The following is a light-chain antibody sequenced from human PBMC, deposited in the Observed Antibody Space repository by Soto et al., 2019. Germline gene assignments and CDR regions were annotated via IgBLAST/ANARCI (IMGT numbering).Light chain of an antibody. V-gene: IGKV1-5*03. CDR2: EAS. CDR3: QQYKSYWT. Sequence: DIQMTQSPATLSASVGDSVTITCRASQSITNWLAWYQLKPGKAPKLLIHEASNLHSGVSSRFTGSGSGTDFTLTITSLQNEDFATYYCQQYKSYWTFGQGTRVDLK. J-gene: IGKJ1*01. CDR1: QSITNW.